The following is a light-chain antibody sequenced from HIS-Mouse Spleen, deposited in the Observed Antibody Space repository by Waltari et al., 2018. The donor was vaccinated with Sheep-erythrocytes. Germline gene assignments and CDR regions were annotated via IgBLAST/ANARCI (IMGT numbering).Light chain of an antibody. V-gene: IGLV2-8*01. CDR2: EGS. CDR1: SRDVGGYNY. CDR3: YSTDSSGNHWV. Sequence: QSALTQPPSAPGSPGQSVTISCTGTSRDVGGYNYVSWYQQHPGKAPKLMIYEGSKRPSGVPDSFSGSTSGTMATLTISGAQVEDEADYYCYSTDSSGNHWVFGGGTKLTVL. J-gene: IGLJ3*02.